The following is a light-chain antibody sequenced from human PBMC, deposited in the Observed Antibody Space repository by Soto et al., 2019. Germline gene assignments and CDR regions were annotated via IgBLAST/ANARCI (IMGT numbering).Light chain of an antibody. J-gene: IGKJ5*01. Sequence: SVSSYLAWYQQKPGQAPRLLIHDASNRAAGVPARFSGSGSGTDFTHTGMRPQPECLAAYYCQQGYSSAPISVGQGTRLEIK. CDR3: QQGYSSAPIS. CDR2: DAS. V-gene: IGKV3-11*01. CDR1: SVSSY.